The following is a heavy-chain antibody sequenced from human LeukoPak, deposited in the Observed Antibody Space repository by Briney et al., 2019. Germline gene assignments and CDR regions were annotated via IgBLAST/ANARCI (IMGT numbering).Heavy chain of an antibody. CDR1: GLTFSTYA. CDR3: AKVLEGWLAFDC. D-gene: IGHD6-19*01. CDR2: ISGSGGST. V-gene: IGHV3-23*01. Sequence: GGSLRLSCAASGLTFSTYAMSWVRQPPGKGLEWISAISGSGGSTYYADSVKGRFTISRDNSKNTLYLQMNSLRAEDTAVYYCAKVLEGWLAFDCWGQGALVTVSS. J-gene: IGHJ4*02.